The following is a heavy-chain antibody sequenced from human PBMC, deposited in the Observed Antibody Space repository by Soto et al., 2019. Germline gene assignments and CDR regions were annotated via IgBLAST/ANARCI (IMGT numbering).Heavy chain of an antibody. CDR2: INPNSGGT. V-gene: IGHV1-2*04. CDR3: AIDSPSYYDSSGYYDGSNAFDI. Sequence: ASVKVSCKASGYTFTGYYMHWVRQAPGQGLEWMGWINPNSGGTNYAQKFQGWVTMTRDTSISTAYMELSRLRSDDTAVYYCAIDSPSYYDSSGYYDGSNAFDIWGQGTMVTVSS. J-gene: IGHJ3*02. D-gene: IGHD3-22*01. CDR1: GYTFTGYY.